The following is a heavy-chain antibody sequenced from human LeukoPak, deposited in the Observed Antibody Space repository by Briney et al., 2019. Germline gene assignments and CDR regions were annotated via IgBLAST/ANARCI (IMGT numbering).Heavy chain of an antibody. D-gene: IGHD3-9*01. Sequence: SETLSLTFTVSGGSISSGDYYWSWIRQPPGKGLEWIGYIYYSGSTYYNPSLKSRVTISVDTSKNQFSLKLSSVTAADTAVYYCARDRGPLRYFDWLKPGISYYYGMDVWGQGTTVTVSS. CDR3: ARDRGPLRYFDWLKPGISYYYGMDV. CDR2: IYYSGST. CDR1: GGSISSGDYY. J-gene: IGHJ6*02. V-gene: IGHV4-30-4*01.